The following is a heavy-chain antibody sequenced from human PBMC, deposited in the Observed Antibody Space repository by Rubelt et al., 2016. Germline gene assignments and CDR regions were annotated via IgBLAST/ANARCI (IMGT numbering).Heavy chain of an antibody. CDR1: GFTFSSYA. J-gene: IGHJ4*02. D-gene: IGHD3-10*01. V-gene: IGHV3-23*04. Sequence: EVQLVESGGGLVQPGRSLRLSCTASGFTFSSYAMSWVRQAPGKGLEWVSAMSGSGGNTFYAGSVKGRFTVSRDYSKNTLYLQMNSLRDEDSAVYYWASRTRDYGSEGAYNYWGQGTLVTVSS. CDR3: ASRTRDYGSEGAYNY. CDR2: MSGSGGNT.